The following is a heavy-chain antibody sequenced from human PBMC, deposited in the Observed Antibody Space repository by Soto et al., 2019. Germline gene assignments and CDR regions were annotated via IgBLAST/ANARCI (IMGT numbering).Heavy chain of an antibody. CDR2: TYYRSKWYN. Sequence: SQTLSLTCAISGDSVSSSSAAWAWIRQSPSRGLEWLGKTYYRSKWYNEYAISVKSRVTISPDTSNNQFSLQLSSVTPEDTAVYYCGRVLKGVGYCTSTTCNGLDVWSQGTTVTVSS. CDR3: GRVLKGVGYCTSTTCNGLDV. D-gene: IGHD2-2*01. J-gene: IGHJ6*02. V-gene: IGHV6-1*01. CDR1: GDSVSSSSAA.